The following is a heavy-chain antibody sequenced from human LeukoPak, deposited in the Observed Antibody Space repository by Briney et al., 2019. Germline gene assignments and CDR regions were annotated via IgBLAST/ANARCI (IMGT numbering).Heavy chain of an antibody. D-gene: IGHD2-8*01. Sequence: SETLSLTCTVSGGSISSYYWSWIRQPAGKGLEWIGRIYTSGSTNYSPSLKSRVTMSVDTSKNQFSLKLSSVTAADTAVYYCARAQDIVLMVYAPNWFDHWGQGTLVTVSS. J-gene: IGHJ5*02. CDR1: GGSISSYY. V-gene: IGHV4-4*07. CDR2: IYTSGST. CDR3: ARAQDIVLMVYAPNWFDH.